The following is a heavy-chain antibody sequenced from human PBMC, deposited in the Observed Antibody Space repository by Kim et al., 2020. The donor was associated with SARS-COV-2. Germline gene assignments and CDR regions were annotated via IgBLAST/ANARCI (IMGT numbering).Heavy chain of an antibody. CDR3: ARVVAAADIRFDY. D-gene: IGHD6-13*01. V-gene: IGHV4-59*01. CDR1: GGSISSYY. Sequence: SETLSLTCTVSGGSISSYYWSWIRQPPGKGLEWIGYIYYSGSTNYNPSLKSRVTISVDTSKNQFSLKLSSVTAADTAVYYCARVVAAADIRFDYWGQGTLVTVSS. CDR2: IYYSGST. J-gene: IGHJ4*02.